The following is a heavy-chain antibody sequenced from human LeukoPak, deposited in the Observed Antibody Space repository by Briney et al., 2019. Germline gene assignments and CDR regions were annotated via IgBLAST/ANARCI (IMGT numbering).Heavy chain of an antibody. CDR3: ATTRDRLDAFDI. Sequence: SQTLSLTCTVSGGSISSYYWSWIRQPPGKGLEWIGYIYYSGSTNYNPSLESRVTISVDTSKNQFSLKLSSVTAADTAVYYCATTRDRLDAFDIWGQGTMVTVSS. D-gene: IGHD6-25*01. CDR2: IYYSGST. V-gene: IGHV4-59*01. CDR1: GGSISSYY. J-gene: IGHJ3*02.